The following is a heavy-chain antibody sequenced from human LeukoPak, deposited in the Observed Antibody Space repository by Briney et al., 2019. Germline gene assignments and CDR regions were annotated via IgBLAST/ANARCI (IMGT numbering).Heavy chain of an antibody. CDR2: INHSGST. J-gene: IGHJ4*02. V-gene: IGHV4-34*01. D-gene: IGHD3-3*01. CDR1: GGSFSGYY. CDR3: AREGAFWSGYYGMGHFDY. Sequence: PSETLSLTCAVYGGSFSGYYWSWIRQPPGKGLEWIGEINHSGSTNYNPSLKSRVTISVDTSKNQFSLKLSSVTAADTAVYYCAREGAFWSGYYGMGHFDYWGQGTLVTVSS.